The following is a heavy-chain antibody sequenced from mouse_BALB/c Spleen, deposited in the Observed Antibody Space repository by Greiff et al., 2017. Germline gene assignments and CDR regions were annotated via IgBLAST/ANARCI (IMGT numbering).Heavy chain of an antibody. CDR2: IDPANGNT. D-gene: IGHD2-1*01. V-gene: IGHV14-3*02. CDR3: ARRGGNYGYAMDY. Sequence: VQLQQSGAELVKPGASVKLSCTASGFNIKDTYMHWVKQRPEQGLEWIGRIDPANGNTKYDPKFQGKATITADTSSNTAYLQLSSLTSEDTAVYYCARRGGNYGYAMDYWGQGTLVTVSA. J-gene: IGHJ3*01. CDR1: GFNIKDTY.